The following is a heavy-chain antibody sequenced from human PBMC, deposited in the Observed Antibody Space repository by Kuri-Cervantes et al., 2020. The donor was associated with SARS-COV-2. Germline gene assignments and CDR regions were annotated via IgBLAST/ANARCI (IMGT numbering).Heavy chain of an antibody. Sequence: ASVKVSCKASGYTFTSYYMHWVRQAPGQGLQWLAWINPNRGGTNCAQRFQGRVTMTRDTSISTAYMELSRLRSDDTAVYYCARSWDVWGQGTTVTVSS. J-gene: IGHJ6*02. CDR2: INPNRGGT. V-gene: IGHV1-2*02. CDR1: GYTFTSYY. CDR3: ARSWDV.